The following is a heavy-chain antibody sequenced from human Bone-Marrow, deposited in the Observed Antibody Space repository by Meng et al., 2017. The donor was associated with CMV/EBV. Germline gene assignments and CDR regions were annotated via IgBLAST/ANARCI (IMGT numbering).Heavy chain of an antibody. V-gene: IGHV3-7*03. D-gene: IGHD3-3*01. CDR1: GFTFSSYW. J-gene: IGHJ4*02. CDR2: IKQDGSEK. CDR3: ARENYDFWSGYPDY. Sequence: GGSLRLSCAASGFTFSSYWMSWVRQAPGKGLEWVANIKQDGSEKYYVDSVKGRFTISRDNAKNSLYLQMNSLRAEDTAVYYCARENYDFWSGYPDYWGQGTLVTVSS.